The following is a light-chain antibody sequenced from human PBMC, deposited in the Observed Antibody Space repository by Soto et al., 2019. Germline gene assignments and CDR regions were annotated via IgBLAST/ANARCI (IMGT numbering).Light chain of an antibody. CDR3: SSYTSSGTLVV. Sequence: QSALTQPASVSGPPGQSITISCTGTSSDVGGYNFVSWYQQHPGKAPKLMIYDVSNRPSGVSNRFSGSKSGNTASLTISGLQAEDEANYYCSSYTSSGTLVVFGGGTKLTVL. CDR2: DVS. J-gene: IGLJ2*01. V-gene: IGLV2-14*01. CDR1: SSDVGGYNF.